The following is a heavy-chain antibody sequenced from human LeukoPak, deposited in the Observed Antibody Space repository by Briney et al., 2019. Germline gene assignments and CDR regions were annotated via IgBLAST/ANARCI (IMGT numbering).Heavy chain of an antibody. CDR2: INRSGST. CDR3: ARGRRSSSWRPTYNWFDP. D-gene: IGHD6-13*01. V-gene: IGHV4/OR15-8*01. CDR1: GGSIDSTNW. J-gene: IGHJ5*02. Sequence: SETLSLTCDVSGGSIDSTNWWNWVRQPPGKGLEWIGEINRSGSTNYNPSLKSRVTISVDTSKNQFSLKLSSVTAADTAVYYCARGRRSSSWRPTYNWFDPWGQGTLVTVSS.